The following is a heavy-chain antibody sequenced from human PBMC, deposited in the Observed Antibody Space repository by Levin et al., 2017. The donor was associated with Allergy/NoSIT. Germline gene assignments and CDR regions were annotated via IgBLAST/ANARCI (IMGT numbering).Heavy chain of an antibody. D-gene: IGHD3-22*01. J-gene: IGHJ4*02. Sequence: SETLSLTCTVSGGSISSYYWSWIRQPPGKGLEWIGYIYYSGSTNYNPSLKSRVTISVDTSKNQFSLKLSSVTAADTAVYYCARDIHYYDSSGPGYYFDYWGQGTLVTVSS. CDR1: GGSISSYY. CDR2: IYYSGST. V-gene: IGHV4-59*01. CDR3: ARDIHYYDSSGPGYYFDY.